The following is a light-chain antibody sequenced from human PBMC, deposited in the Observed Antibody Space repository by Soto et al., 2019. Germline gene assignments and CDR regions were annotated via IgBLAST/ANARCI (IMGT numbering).Light chain of an antibody. CDR2: KAS. V-gene: IGKV1-5*03. Sequence: DIQMTQSPSTLSASVGDRVTITCRASQSTSTWLAWYQHKPGKAPNLLIYKASSLESGVPSRFSGSGSGTKFTLTIVSPEPDDVATYYCRQYGRYRTFGQGTKVEIK. CDR3: RQYGRYRT. J-gene: IGKJ1*01. CDR1: QSTSTW.